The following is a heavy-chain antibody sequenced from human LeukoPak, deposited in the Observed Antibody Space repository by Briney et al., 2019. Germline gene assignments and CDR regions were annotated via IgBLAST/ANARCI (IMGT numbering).Heavy chain of an antibody. CDR3: TRPDDYGDY. CDR1: GFTFSGSA. V-gene: IGHV3-73*01. Sequence: GGSLRLSCAASGFTFSGSALHWVRQASGKGLEWVGRIRSKANSYATAYAASVKGRFTISRDDSKNTAYLQMNSLKTEDTAVYYCTRPDDYGDYWGQGTLVTVSS. J-gene: IGHJ4*02. CDR2: IRSKANSYAT.